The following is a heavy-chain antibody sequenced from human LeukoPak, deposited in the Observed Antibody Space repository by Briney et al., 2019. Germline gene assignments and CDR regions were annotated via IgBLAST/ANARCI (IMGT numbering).Heavy chain of an antibody. CDR2: IYYSGST. CDR1: GGSISSYY. J-gene: IGHJ6*03. D-gene: IGHD2-15*01. Sequence: SDTLPLTCTVSGGSISSYYWSWIRQPPGKGLEWIGYIYYSGSTNYNPSLKSRLTISVDTSKNQFSLKLSSVTAADTAVYYCARSVVVVAASNYYYYMDVWGKGTTVTVSS. V-gene: IGHV4-59*07. CDR3: ARSVVVVAASNYYYYMDV.